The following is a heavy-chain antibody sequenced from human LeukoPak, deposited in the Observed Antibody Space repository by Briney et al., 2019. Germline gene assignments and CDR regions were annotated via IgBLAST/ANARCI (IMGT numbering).Heavy chain of an antibody. CDR3: ARDYGWSFAN. V-gene: IGHV3-7*03. D-gene: IGHD3-10*01. Sequence: PSGGSLRLSCTSSGFIFSSHWMNWVRQAPGKGPEWVANIKYDGSEQYYVDSGKGRFSISRDNTKNLLYLQMNSLRVEDTAVYYCARDYGWSFANWGQGTLVTVSS. J-gene: IGHJ4*02. CDR2: IKYDGSEQ. CDR1: GFIFSSHW.